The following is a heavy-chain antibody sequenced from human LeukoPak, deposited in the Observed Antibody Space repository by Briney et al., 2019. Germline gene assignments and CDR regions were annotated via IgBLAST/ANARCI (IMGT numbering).Heavy chain of an antibody. CDR3: AKDMRGAYYGSGSYYFDY. Sequence: GRSLRLSRAASGFTFDDYAMHWVRQAPGKGLEWGSGISWNSGSIGYADSVKGRFTISRDNAKNSLYLQMNSLRAEGTALYYCAKDMRGAYYGSGSYYFDYWGQGTLVTVSS. J-gene: IGHJ4*02. D-gene: IGHD3-10*01. CDR2: ISWNSGSI. V-gene: IGHV3-9*01. CDR1: GFTFDDYA.